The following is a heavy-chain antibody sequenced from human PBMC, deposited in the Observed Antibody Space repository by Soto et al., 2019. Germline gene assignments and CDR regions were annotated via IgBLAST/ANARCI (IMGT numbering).Heavy chain of an antibody. CDR2: VYYSGST. CDR1: GGSISSGDYY. D-gene: IGHD1-26*01. V-gene: IGHV4-30-4*01. Sequence: QVQLQESGPGLVKPSQTLSLNCNVSGGSISSGDYYWSWVRQAPGKGLEWIGYVYYSGSTYYNPSLQSRISMSVETSNNQFSLKLTSVTAADTAVYYCGRGFRGTYYVWWFFDLWGRGSLVSVSS. J-gene: IGHJ2*01. CDR3: GRGFRGTYYVWWFFDL.